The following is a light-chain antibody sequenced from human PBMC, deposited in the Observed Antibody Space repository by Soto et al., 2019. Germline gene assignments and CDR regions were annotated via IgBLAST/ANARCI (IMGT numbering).Light chain of an antibody. CDR2: DAS. J-gene: IGKJ4*01. CDR3: QHGYSTPLT. V-gene: IGKV3-11*01. CDR1: QSVSSY. Sequence: EIVLTQSPATLSLSPGERATLSCRASQSVSSYLAWYQQKPGQAPRLLIYDASNRATGIPARFSGSGSGTDFTLTISSLEPEDFATYFCQHGYSTPLTFGGGTKVDIK.